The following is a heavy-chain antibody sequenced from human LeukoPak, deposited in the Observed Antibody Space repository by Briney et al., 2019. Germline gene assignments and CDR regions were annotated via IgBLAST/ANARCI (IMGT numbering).Heavy chain of an antibody. CDR1: GFTFSVYD. J-gene: IGHJ4*02. CDR2: ISRGGIS. CDR3: AKEEATPPLGYYFDY. D-gene: IGHD5-12*01. Sequence: GGSLRLSCAASGFTFSVYDMYWIRQSPGKGLECVSVISRGGISYYADSVKGRFTISRDNSKNTLYLQMNSLRAEDTAVYYCAKEEATPPLGYYFDYWGQGTLVTVSS. V-gene: IGHV3-23*01.